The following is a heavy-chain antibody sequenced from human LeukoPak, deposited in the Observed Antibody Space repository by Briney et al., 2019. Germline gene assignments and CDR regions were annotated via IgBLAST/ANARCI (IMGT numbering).Heavy chain of an antibody. J-gene: IGHJ5*02. V-gene: IGHV3-66*01. D-gene: IGHD4-17*01. CDR2: IYSGGST. CDR1: GGSISSNY. CDR3: ARGVDYGDYGGFDP. Sequence: ETLSLTCTVSGGSISSNYMSWVRQAPGKGLEWVSVIYSGGSTYYADSVKGRFTISRDNSKNTLYLQMNSLRAEDTAVYYCARGVDYGDYGGFDPWGQGTLVTVSS.